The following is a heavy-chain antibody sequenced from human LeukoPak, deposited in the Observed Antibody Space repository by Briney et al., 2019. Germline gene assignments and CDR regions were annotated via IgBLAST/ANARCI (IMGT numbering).Heavy chain of an antibody. Sequence: AGGSLRLSCAASGFTFSSYGMHWVRQAPGKGLEWVAFIRYDGSNKYYADSVKGRFTISRDNSKNTLYLQMNSLGAEDTAVYYCAKDNLVRTFGGVIAYFDYWGQGTLVTVSS. CDR3: AKDNLVRTFGGVIAYFDY. V-gene: IGHV3-30*02. J-gene: IGHJ4*02. CDR2: IRYDGSNK. D-gene: IGHD3-16*02. CDR1: GFTFSSYG.